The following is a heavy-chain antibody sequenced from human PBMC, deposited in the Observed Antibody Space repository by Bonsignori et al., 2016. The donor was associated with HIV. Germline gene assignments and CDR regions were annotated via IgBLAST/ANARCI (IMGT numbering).Heavy chain of an antibody. CDR2: IYYSGST. CDR3: ARGVTMIVG. V-gene: IGHV4-59*13. J-gene: IGHJ4*02. D-gene: IGHD3-22*01. Sequence: PGKGLEWIGYIYYSGSTNYNPSLKSRVTISVDTSKNQFSLKLSSVTAADTAVYYCARGVTMIVGWGQGTLVTVSS.